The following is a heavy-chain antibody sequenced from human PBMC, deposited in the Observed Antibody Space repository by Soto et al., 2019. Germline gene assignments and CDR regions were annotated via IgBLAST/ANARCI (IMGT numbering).Heavy chain of an antibody. CDR2: ISAYNGNT. D-gene: IGHD3-9*01. V-gene: IGHV1-18*01. CDR3: ARGALPDDILADNRNV. Sequence: QVQLVQSGAEVKKPGASVKVSCKASGYTFTSYGISWARQAPGQGLAWMGGISAYNGNTNYAQKLQGRVTMTTDTSTSTAYIELRSLRTADTAVYYCARGALPDDILADNRNVWGRGTTGTV. CDR1: GYTFTSYG. J-gene: IGHJ6*02.